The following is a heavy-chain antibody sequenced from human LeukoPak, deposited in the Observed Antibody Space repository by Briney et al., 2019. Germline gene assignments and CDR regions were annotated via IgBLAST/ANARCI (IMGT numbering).Heavy chain of an antibody. V-gene: IGHV1-18*01. CDR3: ARVRLATVTTGWFDP. CDR1: GYTFTSYG. Sequence: GASVKVSCKASGYTFTSYGISWVRQAPGQGLERMGWISAYNGNTNYAQKLQGRVTMTTDTSTSTAYMELRSLRSDDTAVYYCARVRLATVTTGWFDPWGQGTLVTVSS. J-gene: IGHJ5*02. CDR2: ISAYNGNT. D-gene: IGHD4-17*01.